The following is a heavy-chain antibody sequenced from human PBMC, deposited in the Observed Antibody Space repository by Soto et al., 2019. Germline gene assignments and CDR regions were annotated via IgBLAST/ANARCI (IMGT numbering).Heavy chain of an antibody. CDR1: GFSLSTSGVG. Sequence: SAPMLVNPTQTLTLTCTFSGFSLSTSGVGVGWIRQPPGKALEWLALIYWNDDKRYSPSLKRRLTITKDTSKNQVVLTMTNMDPVDTATYYCAHMNVYYYDSSGYYYFVPTFFDYWGQGTLVTVSS. CDR2: IYWNDDK. D-gene: IGHD3-22*01. J-gene: IGHJ4*02. V-gene: IGHV2-5*01. CDR3: AHMNVYYYDSSGYYYFVPTFFDY.